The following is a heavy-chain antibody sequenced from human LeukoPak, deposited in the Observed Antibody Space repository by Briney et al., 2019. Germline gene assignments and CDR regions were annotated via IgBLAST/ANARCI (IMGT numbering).Heavy chain of an antibody. V-gene: IGHV4-4*07. CDR3: ARDQSYYRAFDI. D-gene: IGHD1-26*01. Sequence: SGTLSLTSTVSGGSISSYYWSWIRQAAGKGLEWIGRIYTSGSTNYNPSLKSRVTMSVDTSKNQFSLKLSSVTAADTAVYYCARDQSYYRAFDIWGQGTMVTVSS. J-gene: IGHJ3*02. CDR1: GGSISSYY. CDR2: IYTSGST.